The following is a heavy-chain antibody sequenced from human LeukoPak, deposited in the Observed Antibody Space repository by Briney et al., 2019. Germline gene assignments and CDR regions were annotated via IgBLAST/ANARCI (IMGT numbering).Heavy chain of an antibody. CDR2: IYNSGST. Sequence: SETLSLTCTVSVGSISSYYWSWIRQPPGKGLEWMGYIYNSGSTNYNPPLKSGVSTSLNTSKNQFSLKLSSVTAADTAVYYCARDKYCGGDCQYAFDIWGQGTMVTVSS. CDR3: ARDKYCGGDCQYAFDI. J-gene: IGHJ3*02. V-gene: IGHV4-59*12. D-gene: IGHD2-21*01. CDR1: VGSISSYY.